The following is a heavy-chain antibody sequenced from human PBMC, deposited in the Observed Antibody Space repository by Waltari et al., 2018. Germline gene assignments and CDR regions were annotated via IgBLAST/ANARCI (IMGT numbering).Heavy chain of an antibody. J-gene: IGHJ3*02. CDR2: ISTTGNYM. CDR3: ARNIYIYNFDAFDI. Sequence: EVQLVESGGGLVKPGGSLRLSCAASGFSFCTYTMNWVRQAPGKGLEWVSSISTTGNYMYYGDSVKGRFTISRDSARNSLYLQMHSLRAEDTAIYYCARNIYIYNFDAFDIWGQGTMVTVSS. D-gene: IGHD1-1*01. CDR1: GFSFCTYT. V-gene: IGHV3-21*02.